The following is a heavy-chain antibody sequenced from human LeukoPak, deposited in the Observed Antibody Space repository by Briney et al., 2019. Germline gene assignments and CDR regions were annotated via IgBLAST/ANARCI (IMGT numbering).Heavy chain of an antibody. CDR1: GFTFSSYW. Sequence: GGSLRLSCAASGFTFSSYWMSWVRQAPGKGLEWVANIKQDGSEKYYVDSVKGRFTISRDNAKNSLYLQMNSLRAEDTAVYYCARVRVPSGSYHYYFDYWGQGTLVTVSS. D-gene: IGHD1-26*01. CDR2: IKQDGSEK. CDR3: ARVRVPSGSYHYYFDY. V-gene: IGHV3-7*01. J-gene: IGHJ4*02.